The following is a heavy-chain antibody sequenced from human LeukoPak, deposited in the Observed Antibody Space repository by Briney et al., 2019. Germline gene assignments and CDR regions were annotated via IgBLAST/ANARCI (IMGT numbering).Heavy chain of an antibody. CDR2: INYSGTT. V-gene: IGHV4-34*01. D-gene: IGHD2-21*01. CDR1: GGSFSSYF. J-gene: IGHJ4*02. CDR3: ARRRKVVRAGFDY. Sequence: SETLSLTCAGYGGSFSSYFWTWVSQTPGKGREWLVEINYSGTTNSNPSLKSRVTMSVDTSKDQFSLKLMSVTAADTGVYYCARRRKVVRAGFDYWGQGTRVIVSS.